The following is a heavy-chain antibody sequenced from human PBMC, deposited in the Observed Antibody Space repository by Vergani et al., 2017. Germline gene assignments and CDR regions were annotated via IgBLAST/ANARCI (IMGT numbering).Heavy chain of an antibody. J-gene: IGHJ6*03. V-gene: IGHV1-69*12. CDR2: IIPIFGTA. D-gene: IGHD2-2*01. CDR3: ARRSCSSTSCYEHYYYYMDV. Sequence: QVQLVQSGAEVKKPGSSVKVSCKASGGTFSSYAISWVRQAPGQGLEWMGGIIPIFGTANYAQKFQGRVTITADESTSTAYMELSSLRSEETAVYYCARRSCSSTSCYEHYYYYMDVWGKGTTVTVSS. CDR1: GGTFSSYA.